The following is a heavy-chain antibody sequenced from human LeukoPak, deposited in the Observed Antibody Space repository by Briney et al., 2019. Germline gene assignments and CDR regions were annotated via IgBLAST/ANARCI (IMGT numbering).Heavy chain of an antibody. V-gene: IGHV3-21*01. D-gene: IGHD5-18*01. Sequence: GGSLRLSCAASGFTFSSYSMNWVRQAPGKELEWVSSISSSSSYIYYADSVKGRFTISRDNAKNSLYLQMNSLRAEDTAVYYCARDPTAMGPIDDYWGQGTLVTVSS. CDR2: ISSSSSYI. CDR1: GFTFSSYS. J-gene: IGHJ4*02. CDR3: ARDPTAMGPIDDY.